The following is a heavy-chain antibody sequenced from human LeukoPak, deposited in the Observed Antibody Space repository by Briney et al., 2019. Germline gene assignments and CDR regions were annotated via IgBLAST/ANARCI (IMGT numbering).Heavy chain of an antibody. D-gene: IGHD5-24*01. CDR3: ARRPVATIKGYFDS. V-gene: IGHV3-30*09. Sequence: PERSLRLSCAASGFTFSNSAIYWVRQAPGKGLEWVSVISTDGNYKYYADSVKGRFAVSRDNSKNMLYLQMNSLSADDTAVYYCARRPVATIKGYFDSWGQGTLVTVSS. CDR1: GFTFSNSA. J-gene: IGHJ4*02. CDR2: ISTDGNYK.